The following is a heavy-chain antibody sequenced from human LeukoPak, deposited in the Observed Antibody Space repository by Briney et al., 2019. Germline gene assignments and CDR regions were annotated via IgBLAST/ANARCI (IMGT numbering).Heavy chain of an antibody. Sequence: GGSLRLSCAASAFTFSSYAMSWVRQPPGKGLEWVSTFSGSGGNTYYADSVKGRFTISRDNAKNSLYLQMYSLRAEDTAVYYCAKAGAVVVVAAKYFDYWGQGTLVTVSS. D-gene: IGHD2-15*01. J-gene: IGHJ4*02. V-gene: IGHV3-23*01. CDR2: FSGSGGNT. CDR1: AFTFSSYA. CDR3: AKAGAVVVVAAKYFDY.